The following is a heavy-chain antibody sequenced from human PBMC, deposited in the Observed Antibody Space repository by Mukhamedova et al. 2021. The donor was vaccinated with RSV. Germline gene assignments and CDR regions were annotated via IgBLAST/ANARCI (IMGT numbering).Heavy chain of an antibody. J-gene: IGHJ4*02. D-gene: IGHD6-6*01. V-gene: IGHV4-4*07. CDR3: ARDMASGAYSSSTSFDY. CDR2: GST. Sequence: GSTNYNPSLKSRVTMSVDTSKNQFSLKLSSVTAADTAVYYCARDMASGAYSSSTSFDYWGQGTLVTVSS.